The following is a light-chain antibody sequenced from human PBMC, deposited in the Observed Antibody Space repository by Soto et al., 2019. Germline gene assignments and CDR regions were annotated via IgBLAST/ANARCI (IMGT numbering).Light chain of an antibody. CDR3: GTWDGSLSAGV. Sequence: QSALTQPRSVSGSPGQSVTISCTGTSSDVGGYNYVSWYQQHPGKAPKLMIYDVSKRPSGVPDRFSGSKSGNTASLTISGLQAEDEADYYCGTWDGSLSAGVFGGGTQLTVL. CDR1: SSDVGGYNY. V-gene: IGLV2-11*01. J-gene: IGLJ2*01. CDR2: DVS.